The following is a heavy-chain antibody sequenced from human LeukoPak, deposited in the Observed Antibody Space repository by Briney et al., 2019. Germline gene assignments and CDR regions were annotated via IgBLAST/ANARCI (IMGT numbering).Heavy chain of an antibody. CDR3: AKGPGSGWYRANWFDP. D-gene: IGHD6-19*01. CDR1: GFTFSSYG. CDR2: ISYDGSNK. V-gene: IGHV3-30*18. J-gene: IGHJ5*02. Sequence: GRSQRLFCAASGFTFSSYGMHWVRQAPGKGLEWVAVISYDGSNKYYADSVKGRFTISRDNSKNTLYLQMNSLRAEDTAVYYCAKGPGSGWYRANWFDPWGQGTRVSVSS.